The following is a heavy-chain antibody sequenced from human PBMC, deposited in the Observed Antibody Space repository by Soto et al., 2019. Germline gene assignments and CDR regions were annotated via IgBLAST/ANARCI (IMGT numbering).Heavy chain of an antibody. J-gene: IGHJ5*02. D-gene: IGHD3-22*01. CDR2: MNPNSGNT. Sequence: ASVKVSCKASGYTFTSYDINWVRQATGQGLEWMGWMNPNSGNTGYAQKFQGRVTMTRNTSISTAYMELSSLRSEDTAVYYCAREYYYDSSGKGWFDPWGQGTLVTVSS. CDR3: AREYYYDSSGKGWFDP. CDR1: GYTFTSYD. V-gene: IGHV1-8*01.